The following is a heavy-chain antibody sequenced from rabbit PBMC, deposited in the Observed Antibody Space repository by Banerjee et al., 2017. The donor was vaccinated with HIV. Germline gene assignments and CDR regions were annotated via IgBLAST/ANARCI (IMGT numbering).Heavy chain of an antibody. D-gene: IGHD6-1*01. J-gene: IGHJ4*01. CDR3: ARGVYAGYADYGYVPYYFNL. CDR2: IVSASGST. Sequence: QQQLEESGGGLVKPGASLTLTCKASGFSFSSGYDMCWVRQAPGKGLELIACIVSASGSTWYASWVNGRFTISRSTSLDTVDLKMTSLTAADTATYFCARGVYAGYADYGYVPYYFNLWGQGTLVTVS. CDR1: GFSFSSGYD. V-gene: IGHV1S43*01.